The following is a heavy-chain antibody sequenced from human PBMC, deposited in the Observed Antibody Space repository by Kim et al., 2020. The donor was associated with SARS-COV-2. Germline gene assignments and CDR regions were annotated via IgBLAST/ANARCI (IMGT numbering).Heavy chain of an antibody. CDR2: IYYSGST. D-gene: IGHD5-12*01. CDR3: ARDYSGYGTIDFDAFDI. J-gene: IGHJ3*02. CDR1: GGSVSSGSYY. V-gene: IGHV4-61*01. Sequence: SETLSLTCTVSGGSVSSGSYYWSWIRQPPGKGLEWIGYIYYSGSTNYNPSLKSRVTISVDTSKNQFSLKLSSVTAADTAVYYCARDYSGYGTIDFDAFDIWGQGTMVTVSS.